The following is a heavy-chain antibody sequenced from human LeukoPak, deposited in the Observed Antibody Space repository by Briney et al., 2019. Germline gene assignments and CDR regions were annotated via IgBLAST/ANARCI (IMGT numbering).Heavy chain of an antibody. J-gene: IGHJ5*02. CDR1: GLTFISYW. D-gene: IGHD3-16*01. Sequence: PGGSRRLSCAASGLTFISYWMSWFRKAQGKGLEWVANKKQDGSEKYYVDSVKGRFTISRDNAKNSLYLQMNSLRAEDTAVYYCARVEVITFGGVIDHWGQGTLDTVSS. CDR2: KKQDGSEK. CDR3: ARVEVITFGGVIDH. V-gene: IGHV3-7*01.